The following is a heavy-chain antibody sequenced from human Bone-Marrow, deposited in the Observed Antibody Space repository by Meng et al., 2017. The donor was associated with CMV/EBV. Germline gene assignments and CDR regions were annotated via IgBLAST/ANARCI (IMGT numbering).Heavy chain of an antibody. Sequence: GSLRLSCTVSGGSISSSSYYWGWIRQPPGKGLEWIGSIYYSGSTYYNPSLKSRVTISVDTSKNQFSLKLSSVTAADTAVYYCARETAGIAAFDYWGQGTLVTVSS. V-gene: IGHV4-39*07. CDR2: IYYSGST. CDR3: ARETAGIAAFDY. CDR1: GGSISSSSYY. J-gene: IGHJ4*02. D-gene: IGHD6-13*01.